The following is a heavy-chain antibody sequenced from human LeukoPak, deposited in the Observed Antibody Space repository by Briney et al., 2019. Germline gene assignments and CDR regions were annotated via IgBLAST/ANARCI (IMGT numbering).Heavy chain of an antibody. CDR3: ARDGRGYSAWDDAFDI. Sequence: GRSLRLSCAASGVTFSSYAMHWVRQAPGKGLEWVAVISYDGSNKYYADSVKGRFTISRDNSKNTLYLQMNSLRAEDTAVYYCARDGRGYSAWDDAFDIWGQGTMVTVSS. J-gene: IGHJ3*02. CDR1: GVTFSSYA. D-gene: IGHD5-18*01. V-gene: IGHV3-30-3*01. CDR2: ISYDGSNK.